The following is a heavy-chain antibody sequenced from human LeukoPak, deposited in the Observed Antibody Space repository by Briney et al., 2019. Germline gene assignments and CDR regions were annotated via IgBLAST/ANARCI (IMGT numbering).Heavy chain of an antibody. CDR1: GFTFSSYA. V-gene: IGHV3-30*04. J-gene: IGHJ6*03. CDR2: ISYDGSNK. Sequence: GGSLRLSCAASGFTFSSYAMHWVRQAPGKGLEWVAVISYDGSNKYYADSVKGRFTISRDNSKNTLYLQMNSLRAEDTAVYYCASGRQLVPYYYYMDVWGKGTTVTVPS. CDR3: ASGRQLVPYYYYMDV. D-gene: IGHD6-6*01.